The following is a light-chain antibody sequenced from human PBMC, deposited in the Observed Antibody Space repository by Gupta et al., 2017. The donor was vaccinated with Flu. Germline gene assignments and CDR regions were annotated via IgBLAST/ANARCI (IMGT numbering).Light chain of an antibody. J-gene: IGLJ3*02. CDR1: NIGTKR. V-gene: IGLV3-21*02. CDR3: QVWDSSGDHRGV. Sequence: GNNIGTKRVHWYQQKPGQAPVLVVYDDSDRPSGIPERFSGSSSGNAATLTISRVEAGDEADYICQVWDSSGDHRGVFGGRTKLTVL. CDR2: DDS.